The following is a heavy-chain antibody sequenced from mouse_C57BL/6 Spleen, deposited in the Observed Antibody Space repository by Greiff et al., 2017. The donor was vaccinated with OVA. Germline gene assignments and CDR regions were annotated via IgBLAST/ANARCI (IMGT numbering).Heavy chain of an antibody. CDR1: GFTFTDYY. CDR2: IRNKANGYTT. CDR3: ARSSYSPYWYFDV. J-gene: IGHJ1*03. D-gene: IGHD2-12*01. Sequence: EVKLMESGGGLVQPGGSLSLSCAASGFTFTDYYMSWVRQPPGKALEWLGFIRNKANGYTTEYSASVKGRFTISRDNSQSILYLQMNALRAEDSATYYCARSSYSPYWYFDVWGTGTTVTVSS. V-gene: IGHV7-3*01.